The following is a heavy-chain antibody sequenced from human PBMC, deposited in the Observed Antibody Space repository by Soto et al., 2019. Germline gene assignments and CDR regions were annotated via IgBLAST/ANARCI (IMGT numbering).Heavy chain of an antibody. V-gene: IGHV4-59*01. J-gene: IGHJ6*02. CDR1: GGSISPYY. CDR2: IYYAGTT. CDR3: AVTYYDILTGYYNGPDYYYGMAV. Sequence: SETLSLTCTVSGGSISPYYWSWIRQPPGKGLEWVGYIYYAGTTNYNPSLKSRVTISVDTSKNQFSLKLSSVTAADTAVYYCAVTYYDILTGYYNGPDYYYGMAVSGQGTTVTVSS. D-gene: IGHD3-9*01.